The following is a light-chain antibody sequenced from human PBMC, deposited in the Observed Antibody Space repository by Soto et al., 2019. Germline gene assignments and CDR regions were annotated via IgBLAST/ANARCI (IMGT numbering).Light chain of an antibody. CDR3: QQYGTSPIT. V-gene: IGKV3-20*01. CDR1: QSVSNTY. Sequence: IVLTQSPGTLSLSPWERATLSCRASQSVSNTYLAWYQQKPGQAPRLLIYGASSRATGIPDRVSGSGSGTDFTLTSNSLEPEDFAVYYCQQYGTSPITFGQGTRLEIK. J-gene: IGKJ5*01. CDR2: GAS.